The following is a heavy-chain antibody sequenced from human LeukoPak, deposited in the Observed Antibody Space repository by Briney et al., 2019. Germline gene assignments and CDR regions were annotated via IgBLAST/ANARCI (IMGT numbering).Heavy chain of an antibody. D-gene: IGHD3-22*01. CDR3: ARILPGYYDSSGYYYVSPFYMDV. CDR1: GFTFSSYE. CDR2: ISSSGSTI. J-gene: IGHJ6*03. V-gene: IGHV3-48*03. Sequence: PGGSLRLSCAASGFTFSSYEMNWVRQAPGKGLEWVSYISSSGSTIYYADSVKGRFTISRDNAKNSLYLQMNSLRAADTAVYYCARILPGYYDSSGYYYVSPFYMDVWGKGTTVTISS.